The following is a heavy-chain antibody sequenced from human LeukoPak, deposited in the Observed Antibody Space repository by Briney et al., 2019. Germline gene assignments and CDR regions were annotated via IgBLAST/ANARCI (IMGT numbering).Heavy chain of an antibody. CDR2: ISAYNGNT. CDR1: GYTFTSYG. Sequence: ASVKVSCKASGYTFTSYGISWVRQAPGQGLEWMGWISAYNGNTNYAQKLQGRVTMTTDTSTSTAYMELRSLRSDDTAVYYCARDSLGGYYDSSGYQYDYWGQGTLVTVSS. CDR3: ARDSLGGYYDSSGYQYDY. J-gene: IGHJ4*02. D-gene: IGHD3-22*01. V-gene: IGHV1-18*01.